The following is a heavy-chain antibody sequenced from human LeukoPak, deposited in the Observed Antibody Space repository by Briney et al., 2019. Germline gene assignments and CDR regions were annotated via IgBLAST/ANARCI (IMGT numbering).Heavy chain of an antibody. Sequence: GGSLRLSCVASGFTFSNFATSWVRHSPGKGLEWVSGISNIDANTYYADSVKGRFAISRDNSKNTLYLQMNNLRIEDTAVYYCAREQNIQGVIIMVDSWGQGTLVTVSS. D-gene: IGHD3-10*01. CDR2: ISNIDANT. CDR1: GFTFSNFA. J-gene: IGHJ4*02. V-gene: IGHV3-23*01. CDR3: AREQNIQGVIIMVDS.